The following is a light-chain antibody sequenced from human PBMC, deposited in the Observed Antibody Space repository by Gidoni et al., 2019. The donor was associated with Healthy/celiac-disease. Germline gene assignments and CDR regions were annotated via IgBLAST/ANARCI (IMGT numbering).Light chain of an antibody. J-gene: IGKJ4*01. CDR2: DAS. CDR1: QSVSSY. Sequence: ELVLTQSPATLSLSPGERATLSCKSSQSVSSYLAWYQQKPGQAPRLLIYDASNRATGIPARFSGSGSATDFTLTISSLEPEDFAVYYCQQRSNWLTFGGGTKVEIK. CDR3: QQRSNWLT. V-gene: IGKV3-11*01.